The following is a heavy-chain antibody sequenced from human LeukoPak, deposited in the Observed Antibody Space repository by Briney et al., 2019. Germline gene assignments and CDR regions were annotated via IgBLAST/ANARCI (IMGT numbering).Heavy chain of an antibody. CDR2: INSGGSTI. D-gene: IGHD3-22*01. J-gene: IGHJ3*02. Sequence: GGSLRLSCAASGFTFSDYYMSWIRQAPGKGLEWVSYINSGGSTIYYADSVKGRLNISMDNAKNSLYLQMNSLRAEDTAVYYCARVGLPHYYDSSGYLSDAFDIWGQGTMVTVSS. V-gene: IGHV3-11*01. CDR1: GFTFSDYY. CDR3: ARVGLPHYYDSSGYLSDAFDI.